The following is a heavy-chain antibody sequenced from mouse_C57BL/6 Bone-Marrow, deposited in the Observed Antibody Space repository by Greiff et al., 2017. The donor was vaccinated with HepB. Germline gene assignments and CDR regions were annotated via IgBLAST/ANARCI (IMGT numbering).Heavy chain of an antibody. CDR3: ARGGPRGYDEYFDV. V-gene: IGHV1-9*01. J-gene: IGHJ1*03. Sequence: VKLVESGAELMKPGASVKLSCKATGYTFTGYWIEWVKQRPGHGLEWIGEILPGSGSTNYNEKFKGKATFTEDTSSNTAYMQLSSLTTEDSAIYYCARGGPRGYDEYFDVWGTGTTVTVSS. CDR2: ILPGSGST. CDR1: GYTFTGYW. D-gene: IGHD2-2*01.